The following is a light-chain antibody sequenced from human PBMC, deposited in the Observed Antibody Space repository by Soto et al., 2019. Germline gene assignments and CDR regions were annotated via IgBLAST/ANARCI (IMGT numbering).Light chain of an antibody. CDR3: NSNRTRRTFV. CDR1: ISDIGGYDF. CDR2: DVT. V-gene: IGLV2-14*01. Sequence: QSALTQPASLSGSPGQWITIACIATISDIGGYDFVSLYHQKPGKAPKLLIYDVTNRPSGVSYRFSGSKSGNTASLTISGLQAENEADYYCNSNRTRRTFVFATGTELTVL. J-gene: IGLJ1*01.